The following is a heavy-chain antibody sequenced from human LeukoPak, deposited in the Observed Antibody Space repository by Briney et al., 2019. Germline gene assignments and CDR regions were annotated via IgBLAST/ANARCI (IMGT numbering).Heavy chain of an antibody. J-gene: IGHJ4*02. CDR3: VRESDCGGNCYDS. Sequence: ASVKVSCKASGYTFTAYYMHCVRQAPGQGLEWMGWTNPNSGGTNYAQKFQGRVTMTRDTSITTAYMELSRLTSDDTAVYYCVRESDCGGNCYDSWGQGTLVTVSS. CDR1: GYTFTAYY. CDR2: TNPNSGGT. D-gene: IGHD2-21*02. V-gene: IGHV1-2*02.